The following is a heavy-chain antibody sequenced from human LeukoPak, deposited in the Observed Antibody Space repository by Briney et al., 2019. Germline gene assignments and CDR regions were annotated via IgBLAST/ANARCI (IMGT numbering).Heavy chain of an antibody. J-gene: IGHJ4*02. CDR3: ARDRGAPKAFDY. Sequence: SETLSLTCTVSGGSISSSSYYWGWIRQPPGKGLEWIGSIYYSGSTYYNPSLKSRVTMSVDTSKNQFSLKLSSVTAADTAVYYCARDRGAPKAFDYWGQGTLVTVSS. D-gene: IGHD1-26*01. V-gene: IGHV4-39*07. CDR2: IYYSGST. CDR1: GGSISSSSYY.